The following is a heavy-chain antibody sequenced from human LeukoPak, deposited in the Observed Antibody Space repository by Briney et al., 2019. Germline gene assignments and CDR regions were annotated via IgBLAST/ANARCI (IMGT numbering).Heavy chain of an antibody. Sequence: SETLSLTCTVSGGSISSGSYYWSWIRQPAGKGLEWIGRIYTSGSTNYNPSLKGRVTISVDTSKNQFSLKLSSVTAADTAVYYCARGVVRGVFDYWGQGTLVTVSS. D-gene: IGHD3-10*01. V-gene: IGHV4-61*02. CDR1: GGSISSGSYY. CDR3: ARGVVRGVFDY. J-gene: IGHJ4*02. CDR2: IYTSGST.